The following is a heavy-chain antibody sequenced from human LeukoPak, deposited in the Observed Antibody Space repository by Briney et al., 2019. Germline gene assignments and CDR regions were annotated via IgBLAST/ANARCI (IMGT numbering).Heavy chain of an antibody. CDR3: ARARQPDRGLDY. CDR1: GGSISSHY. V-gene: IGHV4-4*07. CDR2: MSASGGT. Sequence: SETLPLTCTVSGGSISSHYWSWIRQPAGKGLEWIGRMSASGGTNYNPSLKSRVTMSVDTSKNQFSLNLTSVTAADTALYYCARARQPDRGLDYWGQGTVVTVSS. J-gene: IGHJ4*02.